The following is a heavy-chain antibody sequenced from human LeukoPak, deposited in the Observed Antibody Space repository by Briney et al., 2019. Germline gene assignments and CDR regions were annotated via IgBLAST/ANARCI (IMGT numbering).Heavy chain of an antibody. CDR2: ISTSSSYI. D-gene: IGHD3-10*01. V-gene: IGHV3-21*01. CDR1: GFTFTSYG. CDR3: ARGRITMVRGVDYYYMDV. J-gene: IGHJ6*03. Sequence: PGGSLRLSCAASGFTFTSYGMSWVRQVRQAPGKGLEWVSFISTSSSYIYYADSVKGRFTIPRHNAKNSLYLQMNSLRAEDTAVYYCARGRITMVRGVDYYYMDVWGKGTTGTISS.